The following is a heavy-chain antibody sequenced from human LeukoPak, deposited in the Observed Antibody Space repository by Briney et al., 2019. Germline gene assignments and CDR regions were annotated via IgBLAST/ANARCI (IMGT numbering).Heavy chain of an antibody. J-gene: IGHJ4*02. D-gene: IGHD2-21*02. Sequence: GGSLRLSCAPSGFTFSSYEMKWVRQAPGKGLEWVSYISSSGHTIYYPDSVKVRFTISRANAKNSLYLQLHSLRAKDTAVYYCARDGGGYCGGDGYAYYFDYWGQGTLVTVSS. CDR3: ARDGGGYCGGDGYAYYFDY. CDR1: GFTFSSYE. V-gene: IGHV3-48*03. CDR2: ISSSGHTI.